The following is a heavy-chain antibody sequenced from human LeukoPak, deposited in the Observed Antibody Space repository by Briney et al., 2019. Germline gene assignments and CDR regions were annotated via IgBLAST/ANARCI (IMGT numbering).Heavy chain of an antibody. V-gene: IGHV1-69*13. J-gene: IGHJ5*02. CDR1: GYTFTGYY. CDR2: IIPIFGSS. D-gene: IGHD5-18*01. Sequence: SVKVSCKASGYTFTGYYMHWVRQAPGQGLEWMGGIIPIFGSSNYAQKFQGRVTITADESTTTAYMELSSLRSEDTAVYYCARVTHTELSTWFDPWGQGTLVTVSS. CDR3: ARVTHTELSTWFDP.